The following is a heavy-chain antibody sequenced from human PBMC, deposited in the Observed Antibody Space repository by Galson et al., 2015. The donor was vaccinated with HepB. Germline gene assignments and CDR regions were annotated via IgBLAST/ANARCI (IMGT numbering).Heavy chain of an antibody. CDR2: INTNTGNP. CDR1: GYTFTSYA. CDR3: ARTRAPGYEVYFDY. J-gene: IGHJ4*02. V-gene: IGHV7-4-1*02. Sequence: SVKVSCKASGYTFTSYAMNWVRQAPGQGLEWMEWINTNTGNPTYAQGFTGRFVFSLDTSVSTAYLQISSLKAEDTAVYYCARTRAPGYEVYFDYWGQGTLVTVSS. D-gene: IGHD3-3*01.